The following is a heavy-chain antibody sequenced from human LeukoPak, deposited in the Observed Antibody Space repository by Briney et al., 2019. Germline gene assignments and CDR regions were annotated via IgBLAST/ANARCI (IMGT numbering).Heavy chain of an antibody. D-gene: IGHD3-10*01. J-gene: IGHJ4*02. CDR3: ARDFNQLLWFGDPRYYFDY. Sequence: ASVKVSCKACGYTFTSYGISLVRQAPGQGLEWMGWISAYNGNTNYAQKLQGRVTMTTDTSTSTAYMELRSLRSDDTAVYYCARDFNQLLWFGDPRYYFDYWGQGTLVTVSS. V-gene: IGHV1-18*01. CDR1: GYTFTSYG. CDR2: ISAYNGNT.